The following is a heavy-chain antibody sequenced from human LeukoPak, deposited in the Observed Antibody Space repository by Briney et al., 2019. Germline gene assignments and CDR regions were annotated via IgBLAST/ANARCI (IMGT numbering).Heavy chain of an antibody. CDR1: GYTFTGYY. CDR2: INPNSGGT. J-gene: IGHJ4*02. D-gene: IGHD1-1*01. CDR3: ARDGKRTSGTGTQDY. V-gene: IGHV1-2*02. Sequence: EASVKVSCKASGYTFTGYYMHWVRQAPGQGLEWMGWINPNSGGTNYAQKFQGRVTMTRDTSISTAYMELSRLRSDDTAVYYCARDGKRTSGTGTQDYWGQGTLVTVSS.